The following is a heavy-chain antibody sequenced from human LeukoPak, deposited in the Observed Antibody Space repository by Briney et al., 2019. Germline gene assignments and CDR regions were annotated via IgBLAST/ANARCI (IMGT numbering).Heavy chain of an antibody. CDR2: MNPNSGNT. V-gene: IGHV1-8*03. D-gene: IGHD6-19*01. CDR1: GYTFTSYD. CDR3: ARGTGYSSGWFNYYFDY. J-gene: IGHJ4*02. Sequence: ASVKVSCKASGYTFTSYDINWVRQATGQGLEWMGWMNPNSGNTGYAQKFQGRVTITRNTSISTAYMELSSLRSEDTAVYYCARGTGYSSGWFNYYFDYWGQGTLVTVSS.